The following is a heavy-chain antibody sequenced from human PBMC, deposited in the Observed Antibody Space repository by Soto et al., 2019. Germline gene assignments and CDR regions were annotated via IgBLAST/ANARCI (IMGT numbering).Heavy chain of an antibody. D-gene: IGHD2-2*02. V-gene: IGHV1-8*01. J-gene: IGHJ6*02. CDR3: ARGNCSSTSCYTGPYYYYGMDV. CDR1: GYTLTSYD. Sequence: QVQLVQSGAEVKKPGASVKVSCKASGYTLTSYDINWVRQATGQGLEWMGWMNPNSGNTGYAQKFQCRVNMTRNTSISTAYMELSSLRSEDTAVYYCARGNCSSTSCYTGPYYYYGMDVWGQGTTVTVSS. CDR2: MNPNSGNT.